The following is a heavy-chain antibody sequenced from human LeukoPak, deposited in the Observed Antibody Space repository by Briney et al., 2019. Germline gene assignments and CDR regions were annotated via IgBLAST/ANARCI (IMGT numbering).Heavy chain of an antibody. D-gene: IGHD6-25*01. Sequence: SETLSLTCTVSGGSISGHYWSWIRQTPGKGLEWIGNIYYTGSTNYNPSLESRVTMSVDTSKNQFSLKLSSVTAADTAVYYCARLAYRGPEAADFDYWGQGTLVTVSS. V-gene: IGHV4-59*08. CDR3: ARLAYRGPEAADFDY. CDR1: GGSISGHY. CDR2: IYYTGST. J-gene: IGHJ4*02.